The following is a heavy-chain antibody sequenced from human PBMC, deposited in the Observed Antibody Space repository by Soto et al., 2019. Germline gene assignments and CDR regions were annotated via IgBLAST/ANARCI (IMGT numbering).Heavy chain of an antibody. CDR1: GFTFSTYW. V-gene: IGHV3-74*01. Sequence: EVQLVESGGGLVQPGGSLRLSCAASGFTFSTYWMHWVRQAPGEGLVWVSRISPDGSNTKYADSVKGRFTISRDNAKNTLYLQMNRLSAEGAADYYCVARGSSVQIDYWGQGTLVTVSS. CDR2: ISPDGSNT. J-gene: IGHJ4*02. CDR3: VARGSSVQIDY. D-gene: IGHD3-22*01.